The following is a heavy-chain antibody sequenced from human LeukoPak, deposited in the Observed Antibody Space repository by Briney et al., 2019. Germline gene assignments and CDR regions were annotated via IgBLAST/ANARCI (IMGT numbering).Heavy chain of an antibody. J-gene: IGHJ4*02. CDR2: LYSHGAT. Sequence: PGGSLRLSCAASEFTVTYNYMTWVRQAPGKGLEWVSLLYSHGATNYADSVKGRFTISRDNAKNSVYLQMNSLRAEDTAVYYCARDPRSGLDYWGQGTLVTVSS. V-gene: IGHV3-53*01. CDR3: ARDPRSGLDY. D-gene: IGHD6-19*01. CDR1: EFTVTYNY.